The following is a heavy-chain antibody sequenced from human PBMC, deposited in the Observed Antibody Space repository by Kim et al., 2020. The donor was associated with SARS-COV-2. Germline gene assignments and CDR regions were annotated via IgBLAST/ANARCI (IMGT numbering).Heavy chain of an antibody. V-gene: IGHV4-34*01. CDR3: ARRAAGIDW. CDR2: INDRGST. J-gene: IGHJ4*02. CDR1: DGSFRGHY. Sequence: SETLSLTCAVYDGSFRGHYWNWIRQPPGMGLEWIGEINDRGSTNYNPSLKSRVTLAVDTSKNQFSLKLRSVTAADTSVYYCARRAAGIDWWGQGTPVT.